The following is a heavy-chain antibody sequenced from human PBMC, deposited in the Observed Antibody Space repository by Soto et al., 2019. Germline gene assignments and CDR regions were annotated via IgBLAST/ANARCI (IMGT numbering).Heavy chain of an antibody. D-gene: IGHD6-13*01. CDR2: ISYNGNDK. V-gene: IGHV3-30*18. CDR3: AKDGDEAAAGYYFDY. Sequence: QVQLVESGGGVVQPGRSLRLSCAASGFTFRSYGMHWVRQAPGKGLEWVAVISYNGNDKKFADSVKGRFTISRDNSKDTLYLQMNSLRPEDTAVYYCAKDGDEAAAGYYFDYWGQGTLVTVSS. J-gene: IGHJ4*02. CDR1: GFTFRSYG.